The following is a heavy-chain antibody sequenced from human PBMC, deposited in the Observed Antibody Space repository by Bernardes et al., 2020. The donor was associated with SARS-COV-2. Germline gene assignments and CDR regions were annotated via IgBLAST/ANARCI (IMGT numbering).Heavy chain of an antibody. CDR2: INPNSGDT. Sequence: ASVKVSCKASGYTFIGYHIHWVRQAPGQGLEWMGWINPNSGDTIYSQKFQGRVTMTRDTSINTAYMELRRLRSDDTAVYYCARPEIPLRFLEWLPLDYWGQGTLVTVSS. J-gene: IGHJ4*02. D-gene: IGHD3-3*01. CDR3: ARPEIPLRFLEWLPLDY. V-gene: IGHV1-2*02. CDR1: GYTFIGYH.